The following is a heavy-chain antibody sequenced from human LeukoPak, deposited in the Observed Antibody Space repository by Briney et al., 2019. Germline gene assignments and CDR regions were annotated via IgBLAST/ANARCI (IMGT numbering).Heavy chain of an antibody. J-gene: IGHJ5*02. CDR2: IYYSGST. D-gene: IGHD6-6*01. V-gene: IGHV4-39*07. CDR3: ASDVSSAFPNRFDP. CDR1: GGSISSSSYY. Sequence: SETLSLTCTVSGGSISSSSYYWGWIRQPPGKGLEWIGSIYYSGSTYFNPSLKSRVTISVDTSKNQFSLKLSSVTAADTAVYYCASDVSSAFPNRFDPWGQGSLVIVSS.